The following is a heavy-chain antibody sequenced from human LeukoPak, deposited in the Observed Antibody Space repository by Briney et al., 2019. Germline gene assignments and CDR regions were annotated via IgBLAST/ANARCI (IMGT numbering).Heavy chain of an antibody. D-gene: IGHD4-17*01. J-gene: IGHJ4*02. Sequence: GGSLRLSCAASGFTFSSYSMNWIRQAPGKGLEWVSSISSSTSYIYYADSVKGRFTISEDNAKNSLYLQMNSLRAEDTAVYYCARAGGSTVSHSDYWGQGTLVTVSS. CDR2: ISSSTSYI. CDR1: GFTFSSYS. CDR3: ARAGGSTVSHSDY. V-gene: IGHV3-21*01.